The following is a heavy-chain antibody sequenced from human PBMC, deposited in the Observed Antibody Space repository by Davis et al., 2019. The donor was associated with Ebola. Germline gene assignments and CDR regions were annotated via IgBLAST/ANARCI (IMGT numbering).Heavy chain of an antibody. CDR2: IYYSWST. D-gene: IGHD6-19*01. CDR1: GGSISSYY. Sequence: MPSETLSLTCTVSGGSISSYYWSWIRQPPGKGLEWIGYIYYSWSTNYNPSLKSRVTISVDTSKNQFSLKLSSVTAADTAVYYCAREAPGIAVAGIGYFDYWGQGTLVTVSS. CDR3: AREAPGIAVAGIGYFDY. V-gene: IGHV4-59*12. J-gene: IGHJ4*02.